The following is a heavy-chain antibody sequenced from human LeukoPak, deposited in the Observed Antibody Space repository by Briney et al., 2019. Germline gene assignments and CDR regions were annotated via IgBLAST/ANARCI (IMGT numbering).Heavy chain of an antibody. CDR1: GGSISSGSYY. CDR3: ARGSRGGSFDP. J-gene: IGHJ5*02. V-gene: IGHV4-61*02. CDR2: IYTSGST. Sequence: SETLSLTCTVSGGSISSGSYYWSWIRQPAGKGLEWIGRIYTSGSTNYIPSLKSRVTISVDTSKNQFSLKLSSVTAADTAVYYCARGSRGGSFDPWGQGTLVTVSS. D-gene: IGHD3-10*01.